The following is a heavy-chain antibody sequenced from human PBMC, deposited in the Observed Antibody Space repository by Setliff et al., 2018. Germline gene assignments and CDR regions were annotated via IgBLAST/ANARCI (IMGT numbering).Heavy chain of an antibody. J-gene: IGHJ6*03. V-gene: IGHV4-59*08. CDR2: FYSGGSTGGST. CDR3: ARARWTGGYYSGGNYYMDV. D-gene: IGHD3-22*01. Sequence: PSETLSLTCTVSGGSIRGFYWNWIRQPPGKELEWIGYFYSGGSTGGSTNYNPSLDNRVTISVDTSKNQFSLEMTSITAADAAVYHCARARWTGGYYSGGNYYMDVWGKGTTVTVSS. CDR1: GGSIRGFY.